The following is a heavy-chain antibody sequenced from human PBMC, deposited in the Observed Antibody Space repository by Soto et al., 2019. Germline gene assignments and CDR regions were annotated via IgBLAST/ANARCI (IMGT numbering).Heavy chain of an antibody. V-gene: IGHV3-33*06. Sequence: GGSLRLSCAASGFTFSSYGMHWVRQAPGKGLEWVAVIWYDGSNKYYADSVMGRFTISRDNSKNTLYLQMNSLRAEDTAVYYCAKEVLGGSGSRDAFDIWGQGTMVTVSS. CDR2: IWYDGSNK. D-gene: IGHD3-10*01. CDR3: AKEVLGGSGSRDAFDI. CDR1: GFTFSSYG. J-gene: IGHJ3*02.